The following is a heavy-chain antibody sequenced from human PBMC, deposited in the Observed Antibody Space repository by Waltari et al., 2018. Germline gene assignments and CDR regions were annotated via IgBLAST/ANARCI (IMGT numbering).Heavy chain of an antibody. CDR2: IYWDDDK. D-gene: IGHD3-16*02. V-gene: IGHV2-5*02. CDR1: GFSLSTSGVG. Sequence: QITLKESGPTLVKPTQTLTLTCTFSGFSLSTSGVGVGWIRQPPGKALEWLALIYWDDDKRYSPSLKSRLTITKYTSKNQVVLTMTNMDPVDTATYYCAHSTAYDYVWGSYRYTLFDYWGQGTLVTVSS. J-gene: IGHJ4*02. CDR3: AHSTAYDYVWGSYRYTLFDY.